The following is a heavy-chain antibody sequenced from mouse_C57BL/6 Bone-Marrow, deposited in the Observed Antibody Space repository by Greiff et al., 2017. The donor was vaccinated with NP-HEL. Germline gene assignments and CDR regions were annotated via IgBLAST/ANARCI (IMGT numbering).Heavy chain of an antibody. CDR3: ARGSNYDAMDY. V-gene: IGHV1-76*01. J-gene: IGHJ4*01. CDR2: IYPGSGNT. Sequence: VQGVESGAELVRPGASVKLSCKASGYTFTDYYINWVKQRPGQGLEWIARIYPGSGNTYYNEKFKGKATLTAEKSSSTAYMQLSSLTSEDSAVYFCARGSNYDAMDYWGQGTSVTVSS. D-gene: IGHD2-5*01. CDR1: GYTFTDYY.